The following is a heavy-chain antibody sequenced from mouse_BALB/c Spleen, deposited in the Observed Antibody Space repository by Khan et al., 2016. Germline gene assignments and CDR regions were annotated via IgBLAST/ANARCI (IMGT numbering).Heavy chain of an antibody. Sequence: EVQLQESGPGLVKPSQSVSLTCTVTGYSITSDYAWNWIRQFPGNKLEWMGYISYSGSTSYNASLKRRISITRDTSKNQFFLQLNSVTTEDTATYYCARGYYGVWSAGTTVTVSS. CDR3: ARGYYGV. CDR1: GYSITSDYA. V-gene: IGHV3-2*02. J-gene: IGHJ1*01. CDR2: ISYSGST.